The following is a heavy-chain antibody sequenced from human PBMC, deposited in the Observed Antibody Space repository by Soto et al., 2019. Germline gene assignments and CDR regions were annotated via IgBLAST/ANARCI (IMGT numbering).Heavy chain of an antibody. CDR1: GSPFSAYA. V-gene: IGHV3-23*01. CDR3: AKDATAVNGVWDPFDM. J-gene: IGHJ3*02. Sequence: EVQLLESGGGVVQPGGSLRLSCAASGSPFSAYAMSWVRQAPGKGLQWVSGVGGSDSDKHYADSVRGRFTVSRDNSKNTLYLQRNSLRADDTAVYYCAKDATAVNGVWDPFDMWGQGTEVTVSS. D-gene: IGHD2-8*01. CDR2: VGGSDSDK.